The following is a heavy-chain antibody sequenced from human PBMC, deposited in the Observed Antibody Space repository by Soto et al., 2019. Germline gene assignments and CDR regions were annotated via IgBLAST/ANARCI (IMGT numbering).Heavy chain of an antibody. CDR3: ARDWGGDYPLYYFAY. J-gene: IGHJ4*02. D-gene: IGHD4-17*01. CDR2: INPSGTTT. Sequence: ASVKVSCKASGYTFTSSYLHWVRQAPGQGLEWMGLINPSGTTTSYAQKFQGRVTMTRDTSTSTVYMELSSLRSEDTAVYYCARDWGGDYPLYYFAYWGQGTLVTVAS. V-gene: IGHV1-46*01. CDR1: GYTFTSSY.